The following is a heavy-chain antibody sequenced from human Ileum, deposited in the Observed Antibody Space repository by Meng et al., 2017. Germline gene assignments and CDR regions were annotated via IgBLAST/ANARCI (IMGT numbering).Heavy chain of an antibody. CDR3: ARVGLGDRLGNGFDP. CDR2: ISHDGTER. D-gene: IGHD3-3*01. Sequence: GGSLRFSCAASGISFSGYALHWVRQTPGKGLEGVAVISHDGTERYADAVKDRFSISRDDPKNTLFLQMNSLRSEDTGVYYCARVGLGDRLGNGFDPWGQGTRVTVSS. CDR1: GISFSGYA. V-gene: IGHV3-30*04. J-gene: IGHJ5*02.